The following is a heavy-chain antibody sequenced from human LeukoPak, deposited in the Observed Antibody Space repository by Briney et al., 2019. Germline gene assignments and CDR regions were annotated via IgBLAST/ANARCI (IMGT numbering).Heavy chain of an antibody. CDR3: ARTGTYCSGGSCYWGYYYYGMDV. CDR1: GGTFISYA. CDR2: IIPIFGIA. D-gene: IGHD2-15*01. Sequence: SVTVSCKASGGTFISYAISWVRQAPGQGLACMGRIIPIFGIANYAQKFQGRATITADKSTSTAYMELSSLRSEDTAVYYCARTGTYCSGGSCYWGYYYYGMDVWGQGTTVTVSS. V-gene: IGHV1-69*04. J-gene: IGHJ6*02.